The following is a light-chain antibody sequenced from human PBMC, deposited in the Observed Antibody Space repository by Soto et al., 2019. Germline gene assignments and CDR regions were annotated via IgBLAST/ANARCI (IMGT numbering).Light chain of an antibody. CDR1: QSLSSY. Sequence: DIQMTQSPSSLSASVGDRVTITCRASQSLSSYLNWYQQKPGKAPKLLIYAASSLQSGVPSRFSGSGSGTDFTVTISSLQPEDFATYYCQQSYSTPRTFGQGTKLEIK. V-gene: IGKV1-39*01. CDR3: QQSYSTPRT. J-gene: IGKJ2*01. CDR2: AAS.